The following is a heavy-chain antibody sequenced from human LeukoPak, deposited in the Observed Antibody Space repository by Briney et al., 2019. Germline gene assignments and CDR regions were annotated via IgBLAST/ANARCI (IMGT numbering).Heavy chain of an antibody. CDR3: AKDSKSIGSGWYVY. Sequence: SGGSLRLSCAASGFTFDGYAMHWVRQAPGKGLEWVSGISWNSGSIGYADSVKGRFTISRDNAKNSLYLQMNSLRAEDTALYYCAKDSKSIGSGWYVYWGQGTLVTVSS. V-gene: IGHV3-9*01. CDR1: GFTFDGYA. CDR2: ISWNSGSI. D-gene: IGHD6-19*01. J-gene: IGHJ4*02.